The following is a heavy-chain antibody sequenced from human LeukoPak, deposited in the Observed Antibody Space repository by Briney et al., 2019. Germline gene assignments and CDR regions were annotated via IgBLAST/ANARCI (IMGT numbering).Heavy chain of an antibody. CDR1: GFTFGNYA. Sequence: GGSLRLSCAASGFTFGNYAMSWVRQAPGKGLEWVSAISGTGGSTYYADSVKGRFTVSRDNSKNTLYLQINSLRAEDAAVYYCATRPAVAGTTNWYFDVWGRGTLVTVSS. D-gene: IGHD6-19*01. J-gene: IGHJ2*01. V-gene: IGHV3-23*01. CDR3: ATRPAVAGTTNWYFDV. CDR2: ISGTGGST.